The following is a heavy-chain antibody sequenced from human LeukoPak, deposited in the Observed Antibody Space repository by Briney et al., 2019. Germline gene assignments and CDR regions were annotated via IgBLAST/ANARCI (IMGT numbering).Heavy chain of an antibody. CDR3: ARHPRTDYGDYYYYYMDV. CDR2: IYTSGST. CDR1: GGSISSGSYY. V-gene: IGHV4-61*02. Sequence: PSETLSLTCTVSGGSISSGSYYWSWIRQPAGKGLEWIGRIYTSGSTNYNPSLKSRVTISVDTSKNQFSLKLSSVTAADTAVYYCARHPRTDYGDYYYYYMDVWGKGTTVTISS. J-gene: IGHJ6*03. D-gene: IGHD4-17*01.